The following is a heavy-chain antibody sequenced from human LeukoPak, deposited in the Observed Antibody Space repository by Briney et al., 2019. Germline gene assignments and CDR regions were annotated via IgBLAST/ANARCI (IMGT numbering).Heavy chain of an antibody. Sequence: PSETLSLTCAVYGGSFSGYYWSWIRQPPGKGLEWIGEINHSGSTNYNPSLKSRVTISVDTSKNQFSLKLSSVTAADTAVYYCARGGYDYVWGSYRYLGNFDYWGQGTLVTVSS. D-gene: IGHD3-16*02. J-gene: IGHJ4*02. CDR1: GGSFSGYY. CDR3: ARGGYDYVWGSYRYLGNFDY. V-gene: IGHV4-34*01. CDR2: INHSGST.